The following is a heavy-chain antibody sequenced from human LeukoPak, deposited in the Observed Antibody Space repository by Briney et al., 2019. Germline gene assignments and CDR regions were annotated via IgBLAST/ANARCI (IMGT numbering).Heavy chain of an antibody. Sequence: GESLKISYKGSGYSFTSHWIGWVRPMPGKGLEWMGIIYPGDSDTRYSPSFQGQVTISADKSISTAYLQWSSLKASDTAMYYCARILQDRSWFDYWGQGTLVTVSS. CDR1: GYSFTSHW. CDR3: ARILQDRSWFDY. CDR2: IYPGDSDT. D-gene: IGHD6-13*01. V-gene: IGHV5-51*01. J-gene: IGHJ4*02.